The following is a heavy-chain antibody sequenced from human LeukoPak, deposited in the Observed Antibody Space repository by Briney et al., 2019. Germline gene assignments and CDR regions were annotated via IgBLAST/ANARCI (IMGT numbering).Heavy chain of an antibody. CDR3: ARVYYGDYGFDY. J-gene: IGHJ4*02. CDR1: GFTVSSNY. CDR2: IYSCGST. D-gene: IGHD4-17*01. V-gene: IGHV3-66*03. Sequence: PGGSLRLSCAASGFTVSSNYMSWVRQAPGKGLEWVSVIYSCGSTYYADSVKGRFTISRDNSKNTLYLQMNSLRAEDTAVYYCARVYYGDYGFDYWGQGTLVTVSS.